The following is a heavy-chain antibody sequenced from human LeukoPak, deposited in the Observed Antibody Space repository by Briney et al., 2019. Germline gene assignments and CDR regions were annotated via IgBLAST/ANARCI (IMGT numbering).Heavy chain of an antibody. J-gene: IGHJ5*02. Sequence: EASVEVSCKASGYTFTSYAMHWVRQAPGQRLEWMGWINAGNGNTKYSQKFQGRVTITRNTSISTAYMELSSLRSEDTAVYYCARVRNRRSSTNNWFDPWGQGTLVTVSS. D-gene: IGHD2-2*01. V-gene: IGHV1-3*01. CDR3: ARVRNRRSSTNNWFDP. CDR2: INAGNGNT. CDR1: GYTFTSYA.